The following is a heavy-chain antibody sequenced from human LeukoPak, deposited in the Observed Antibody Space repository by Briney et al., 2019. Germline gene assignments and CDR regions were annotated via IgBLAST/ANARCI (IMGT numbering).Heavy chain of an antibody. CDR3: ARHVATTWDYYYGMDV. Sequence: SETLSLTCTVSGGSISSYYWSWIRQPPEKGLEWIGYIYYSGSTNYNPSLKSRVTISVDTSKNQFSLKLSSVTAADTAVYYCARHVATTWDYYYGMDVWGQGTTVTVSS. D-gene: IGHD5-12*01. CDR2: IYYSGST. V-gene: IGHV4-59*08. J-gene: IGHJ6*02. CDR1: GGSISSYY.